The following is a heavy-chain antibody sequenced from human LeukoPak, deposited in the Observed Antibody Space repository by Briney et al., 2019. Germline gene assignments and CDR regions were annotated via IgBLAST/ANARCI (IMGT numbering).Heavy chain of an antibody. CDR3: AIDSGSYSGAFDI. V-gene: IGHV3-23*01. Sequence: GGSLRLSCAASGFTFSSYAMSWVRQAPGKGLEWVSAISGSGGSTYYADSVKGRFTISRDNAKNTLYLQMNSLRAEDTAVYYCAIDSGSYSGAFDIWGQGTMVTVSS. CDR1: GFTFSSYA. CDR2: ISGSGGST. J-gene: IGHJ3*02. D-gene: IGHD1-26*01.